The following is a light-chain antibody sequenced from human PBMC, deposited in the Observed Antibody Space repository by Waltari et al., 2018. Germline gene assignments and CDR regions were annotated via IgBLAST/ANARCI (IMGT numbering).Light chain of an antibody. CDR3: QQSLDSPYT. CDR1: QTIDVY. Sequence: IQMTQSPSSLSASVGDTVTISCRASQTIDVYLNCSQQQPGKAPNLLIYAASTLLIGVPSRFSGFGSETEFTLTITGLQPEDFATYYCQQSLDSPYTFGQGTRLEI. CDR2: AAS. V-gene: IGKV1-39*01. J-gene: IGKJ2*01.